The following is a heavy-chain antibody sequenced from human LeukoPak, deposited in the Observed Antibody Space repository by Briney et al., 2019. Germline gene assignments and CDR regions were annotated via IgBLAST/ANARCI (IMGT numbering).Heavy chain of an antibody. Sequence: GASVKVSCKASGYTFTSYGISWVRQAPGQGLEWIGWISAYNGNTNYAQKLQGRVTMTTDTSTSTAYMELRSLRSDDTAVYYCARALLGRYCSGGSCYSFGYWGQGTLVTVSS. CDR2: ISAYNGNT. CDR3: ARALLGRYCSGGSCYSFGY. V-gene: IGHV1-18*04. CDR1: GYTFTSYG. D-gene: IGHD2-15*01. J-gene: IGHJ4*02.